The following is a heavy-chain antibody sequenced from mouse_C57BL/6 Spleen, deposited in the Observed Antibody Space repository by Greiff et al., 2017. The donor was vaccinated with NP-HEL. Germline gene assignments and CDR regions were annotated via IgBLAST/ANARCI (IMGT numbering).Heavy chain of an antibody. V-gene: IGHV1-18*01. CDR1: GYTFTDYN. J-gene: IGHJ4*01. D-gene: IGHD2-4*01. Sequence: EVKLVESGPELVKPGASVKIPCKASGYTFTDYNMDWVKQSHGKSLEWIGDINPNNGGTIYNQKFKGKATLTVDKSSSTAYMELRSLTSEDTAVYYCARLGWHDYDPYYYAMDYWGQGTSVTVSS. CDR2: INPNNGGT. CDR3: ARLGWHDYDPYYYAMDY.